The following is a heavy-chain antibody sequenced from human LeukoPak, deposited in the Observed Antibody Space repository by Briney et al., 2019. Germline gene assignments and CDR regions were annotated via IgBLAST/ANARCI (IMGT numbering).Heavy chain of an antibody. V-gene: IGHV1-8*03. CDR1: GYTFTSYD. CDR3: ARGGYSYGYGYYYYYYMDV. CDR2: VNPNSGNT. Sequence: ASVKVSCKASGYTFTSYDINWVRQATGQGLEWMGWVNPNSGNTGYAQKFQGRVTITRNTSISTAYMQLSSLRSEDTAVYYCARGGYSYGYGYYYYYYMDVWGKGTTVTVSS. J-gene: IGHJ6*03. D-gene: IGHD5-18*01.